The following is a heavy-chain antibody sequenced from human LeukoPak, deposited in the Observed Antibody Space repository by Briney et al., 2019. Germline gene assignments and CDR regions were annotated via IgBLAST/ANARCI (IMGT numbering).Heavy chain of an antibody. CDR1: GFTFSTYN. CDR3: ARVRIIGMSEY. CDR2: IGSSGYYI. Sequence: GGSLRLSCAASGFTFSTYNMNWVRQAPGKGLEWVSCIGSSGYYIYYADSVKGRFTISRDNANNSLYLHMNSLRAEDTAVYYCARVRIIGMSEYWGQGTLVTVSS. V-gene: IGHV3-21*01. J-gene: IGHJ4*02. D-gene: IGHD2/OR15-2a*01.